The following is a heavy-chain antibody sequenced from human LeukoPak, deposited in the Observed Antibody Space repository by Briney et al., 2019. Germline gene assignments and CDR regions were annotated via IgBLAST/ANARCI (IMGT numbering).Heavy chain of an antibody. CDR3: AREYVMVRGVDYYGMDV. J-gene: IGHJ6*02. CDR2: IYHSGST. D-gene: IGHD3-10*01. V-gene: IGHV4-38-2*02. CDR1: GYSISSGYY. Sequence: SETLSLTCTVSGYSISSGYYWGWIRQPPGKGLEWIGSIYHSGSTYYNPSLKSRVTISVDTSKNQFSLKLSSVTAADTAVYYCAREYVMVRGVDYYGMDVWGQGTTVTVSS.